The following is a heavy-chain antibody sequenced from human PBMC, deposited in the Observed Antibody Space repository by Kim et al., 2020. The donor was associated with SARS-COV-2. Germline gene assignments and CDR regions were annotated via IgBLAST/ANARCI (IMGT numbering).Heavy chain of an antibody. CDR3: ARDRGSSWSGFDYYFDF. Sequence: GGSLRLSCAASGFTFNNYAMHWVRQAPGKGLEWVAVISFDGSSIYYADSLEGRFSISRDNSKNTQFLQMNSLKTEDTAVYYCARDRGSSWSGFDYYFDFWGQGTLVTVSS. CDR2: ISFDGSSI. V-gene: IGHV3-30-3*01. J-gene: IGHJ4*02. D-gene: IGHD6-13*01. CDR1: GFTFNNYA.